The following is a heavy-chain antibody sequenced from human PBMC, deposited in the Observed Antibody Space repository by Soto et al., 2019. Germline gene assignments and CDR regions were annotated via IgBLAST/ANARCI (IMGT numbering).Heavy chain of an antibody. CDR3: VRELKVVSGTRGPFEA. D-gene: IGHD3-3*01. CDR1: GDSVSSNSAV. CDR2: IYYRSSWSY. V-gene: IGHV6-1*01. Sequence: SQTLSLTCAISGDSVSSNSAVWNWIRQSPSRGLEWLGRIYYRSSWSYDYAVSVRSRITINPDTSKNQFSLQLRSVTPEDTALCFCVRELKVVSGTRGPFEAWSQGTLVTVSS. J-gene: IGHJ5*02.